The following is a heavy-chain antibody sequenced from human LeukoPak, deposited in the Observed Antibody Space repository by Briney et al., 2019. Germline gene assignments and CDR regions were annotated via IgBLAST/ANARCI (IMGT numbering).Heavy chain of an antibody. V-gene: IGHV3-48*03. D-gene: IGHD3-22*01. J-gene: IGHJ4*02. CDR2: ISSSGSTI. Sequence: GGSLRLSCAASGFTFSSYEMNWVRQAPGKGLEWVSYISSSGSTIYYADSVKGRFTISRDNAKNSLYLQMNSLRAEDTAVYYCARGYSDSSGYYYPFDYWGQGTLVTVSS. CDR3: ARGYSDSSGYYYPFDY. CDR1: GFTFSSYE.